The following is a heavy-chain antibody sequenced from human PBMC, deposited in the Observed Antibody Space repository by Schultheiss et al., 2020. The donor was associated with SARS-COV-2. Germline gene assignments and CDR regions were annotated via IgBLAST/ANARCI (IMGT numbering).Heavy chain of an antibody. CDR3: ARAHGSGYLDGLDY. CDR2: IYHSGST. J-gene: IGHJ4*02. CDR1: GGSFSGYY. D-gene: IGHD3-22*01. V-gene: IGHV4-34*01. Sequence: SQTLSLTCAVYGGSFSGYYWSWIRQPPGKGLEWIGSIYHSGSTYYNPSLKSRVTISVDTSKNQFSLKLSSVTAADTAVYYCARAHGSGYLDGLDYWGQGTLVTVSS.